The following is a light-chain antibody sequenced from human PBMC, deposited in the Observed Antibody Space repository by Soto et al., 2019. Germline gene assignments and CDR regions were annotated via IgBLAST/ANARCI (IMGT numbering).Light chain of an antibody. J-gene: IGKJ5*01. Sequence: DTQMNQSPSSLSASVGDSIAITCRASQSISSYLNWYQQKPGKAPKLLISAASILQSGVPSRFSGSGSGTDFTLTIRNLQPEDFAGYYCQQTYSSPITFGQGTRLEIK. CDR3: QQTYSSPIT. CDR2: AAS. CDR1: QSISSY. V-gene: IGKV1-39*01.